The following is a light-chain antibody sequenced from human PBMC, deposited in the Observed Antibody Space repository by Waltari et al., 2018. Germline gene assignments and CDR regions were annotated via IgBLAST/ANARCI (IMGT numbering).Light chain of an antibody. Sequence: DIVLTQSPDSLAVSLGERATINCKSSQSFLSSFNSKTYIAWYQQKPGQPPKLLINWASARGSGVPERFSGSGSETDFTLTISSLQAEDVAVYYCHHYYIPPLTFGQGTRLEIK. V-gene: IGKV4-1*01. J-gene: IGKJ5*01. CDR1: QSFLSSFNSKTY. CDR3: HHYYIPPLT. CDR2: WAS.